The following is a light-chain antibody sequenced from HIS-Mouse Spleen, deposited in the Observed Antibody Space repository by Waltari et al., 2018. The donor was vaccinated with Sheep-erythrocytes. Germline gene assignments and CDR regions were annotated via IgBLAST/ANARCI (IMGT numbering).Light chain of an antibody. CDR2: RAS. J-gene: IGKJ4*01. V-gene: IGKV4-1*01. CDR1: QSVLYSSNNKNY. Sequence: DIVMTQSPDSLAVSLGERATIHCKSRQSVLYSSNNKNYLAWYQQKPGQPPKLLIYRASTRESGVPDRFSGSGSGTDFTLTISSLQAEDVAVYYCQQYYSTLTFGGGTKVEIK. CDR3: QQYYSTLT.